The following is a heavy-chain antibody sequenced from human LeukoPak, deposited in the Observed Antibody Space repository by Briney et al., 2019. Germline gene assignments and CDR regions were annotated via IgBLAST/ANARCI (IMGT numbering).Heavy chain of an antibody. V-gene: IGHV7-4-1*02. CDR1: GYTFTSYA. CDR2: INTNTGNP. Sequence: ASVKVSCKASGYTFTSYAMNWVRQAPGQGLEWMGWINTNTGNPTYAQGFTGRFVFPLDTSVSTAYLQISSLKAEDTAVYYCARSAEGYYYYYYYMDVWGKGTTVTVSS. J-gene: IGHJ6*03. CDR3: ARSAEGYYYYYYYMDV.